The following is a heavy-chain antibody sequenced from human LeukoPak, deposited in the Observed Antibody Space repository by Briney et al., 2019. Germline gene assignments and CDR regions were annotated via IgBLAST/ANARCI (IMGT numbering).Heavy chain of an antibody. CDR1: GYTYSNYW. V-gene: IGHV5-51*01. CDR3: ARYGSGSQVFDY. D-gene: IGHD3-10*01. Sequence: GESLKISCKASGYTYSNYWIGWVRQMPGKGPEWMGIIFPRDSDTRYSQSFQGQVTISADKAISTAYLQWSSLKASGTAMYYCARYGSGSQVFDYWGQGTLVTVSS. J-gene: IGHJ4*02. CDR2: IFPRDSDT.